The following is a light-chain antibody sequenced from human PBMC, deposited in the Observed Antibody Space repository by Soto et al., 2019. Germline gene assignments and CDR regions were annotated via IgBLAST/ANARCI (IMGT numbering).Light chain of an antibody. CDR2: GAS. CDR1: QSISNDGSDY. V-gene: IGKV3D-20*02. Sequence: EIVLTQSPGTLSLSPGERATLSCSASQSISNDGSDYLAWYQQKPGQAPSLLISGASSRATGIPDRFSGSGSGTDFTLTISSLEPEDFAVYYCQQRSNWPRTCGQGTKVDIK. CDR3: QQRSNWPRT. J-gene: IGKJ1*01.